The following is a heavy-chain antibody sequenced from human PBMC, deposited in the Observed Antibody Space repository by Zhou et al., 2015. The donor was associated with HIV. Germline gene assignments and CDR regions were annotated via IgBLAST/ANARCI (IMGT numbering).Heavy chain of an antibody. V-gene: IGHV1-69*01. CDR2: TIPSFGTA. CDR1: GATLSSHG. D-gene: IGHD4-23*01. CDR3: ARDEADYGGNSRYDF. J-gene: IGHJ4*02. Sequence: QVQLVQSGAEVKKPGSSVKVSCKASGATLSSHGISWVRQAPGHGLEWMGGTIPSFGTAIYAQKFQGRVTITADESTSTAYMELSSLRSDDTAVYYCARDEADYGGNSRYDFWGQGTLVTVSS.